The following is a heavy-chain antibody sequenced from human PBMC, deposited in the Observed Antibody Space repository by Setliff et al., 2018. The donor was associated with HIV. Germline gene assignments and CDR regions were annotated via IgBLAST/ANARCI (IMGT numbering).Heavy chain of an antibody. CDR2: IIPIFNTA. CDR1: GGTFSLYA. D-gene: IGHD5-12*01. CDR3: ARDQATGYEKVWFSWIDP. Sequence: SVKVSCKASGGTFSLYAINWVRQAPGQGLEWMGGIIPIFNTANYAQKFQGRVTITANGSTSTAYMELSSLRFEDTATYYCARDQATGYEKVWFSWIDPWGQGTLVTVSS. J-gene: IGHJ5*02. V-gene: IGHV1-69*13.